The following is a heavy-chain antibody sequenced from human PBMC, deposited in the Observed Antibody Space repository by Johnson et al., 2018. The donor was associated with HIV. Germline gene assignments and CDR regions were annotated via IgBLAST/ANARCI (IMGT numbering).Heavy chain of an antibody. CDR3: AKGATRYKTDGSKHDGAFDV. CDR2: ISRNSGSI. V-gene: IGHV3-9*01. J-gene: IGHJ3*01. Sequence: VQLVESGGGSVQPGRSLRLSCAASGFTFDDYAMHWVRQAPGKGLEWVSGISRNSGSIGHADSVKGRFTISRDNAKNSLHLQMSSLRAEDTALYYCAKGATRYKTDGSKHDGAFDVWGQGTMVTVSS. CDR1: GFTFDDYA. D-gene: IGHD1-26*01.